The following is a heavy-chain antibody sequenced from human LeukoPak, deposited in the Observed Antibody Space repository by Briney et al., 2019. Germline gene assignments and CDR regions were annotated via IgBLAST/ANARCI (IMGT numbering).Heavy chain of an antibody. CDR2: IYTSGST. CDR1: GGSISSYY. D-gene: IGHD3-10*01. J-gene: IGHJ6*03. CDR3: ARVRVPSSGSDYYYYYYMDV. V-gene: IGHV4-4*07. Sequence: PSETLSLTCTVSGGSISSYYWSWIRQPAGKGLEWIGRIYTSGSTNYNPSLKSRVTMSVDTSKNQFSLKLSSVTAADTAVYYCARVRVPSSGSDYYYYYYMDVWGKGTTVTISS.